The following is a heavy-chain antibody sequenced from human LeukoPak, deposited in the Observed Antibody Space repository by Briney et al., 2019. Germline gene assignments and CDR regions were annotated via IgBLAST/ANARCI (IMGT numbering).Heavy chain of an antibody. V-gene: IGHV3-48*01. D-gene: IGHD6-13*01. CDR3: AREYSSSWSLGY. CDR1: GFTFSSYS. Sequence: GGSLRLSCAASGFTFSSYSMNWVRQAPGKGLEWVSYISSSSTIYYADSVKGRFTISRDNAKNSLYLQMNSLRAEDTAVYYCAREYSSSWSLGYWGQGTLVTVSS. CDR2: ISSSSTI. J-gene: IGHJ4*02.